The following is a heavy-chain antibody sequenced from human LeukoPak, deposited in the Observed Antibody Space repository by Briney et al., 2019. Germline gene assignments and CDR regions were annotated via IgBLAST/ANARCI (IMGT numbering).Heavy chain of an antibody. CDR1: GFNFSSYA. CDR3: ARGKQDTMIEDY. CDR2: ISYDGSNK. D-gene: IGHD3-22*01. J-gene: IGHJ4*02. Sequence: PGGSLRLSCAASGFNFSSYAIHWIRQAPGKGLEWVAVISYDGSNKYYADSVKGRFTISRDNSKNTLYLQMNSLRAEDTAVYYCARGKQDTMIEDYWGQGTLVTVSS. V-gene: IGHV3-30*01.